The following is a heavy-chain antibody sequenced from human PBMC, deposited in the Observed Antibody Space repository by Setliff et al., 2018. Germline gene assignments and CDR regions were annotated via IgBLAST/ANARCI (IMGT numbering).Heavy chain of an antibody. CDR3: ARSDSVGMDV. V-gene: IGHV1-58*02. CDR1: GFTFTSSA. D-gene: IGHD2-15*01. Sequence: SVKVSCKASGFTFTSSAMQWVRQARGQRLEWIGWIVVGSGNTNYAQKFQGRVTMTRDTSISTAYMELSRLRSDDTAVYYCARSDSVGMDVWGQGTTVTVSS. CDR2: IVVGSGNT. J-gene: IGHJ6*02.